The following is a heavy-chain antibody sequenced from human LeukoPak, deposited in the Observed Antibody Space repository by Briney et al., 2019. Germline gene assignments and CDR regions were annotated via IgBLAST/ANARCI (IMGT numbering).Heavy chain of an antibody. V-gene: IGHV3-48*01. J-gene: IGHJ4*02. CDR1: GFTFSSYS. D-gene: IGHD2-2*01. Sequence: PGGSLRLSCAASGFTFSSYSMNWVRQAPGKGLEWVSYISSSSSTIYYADSVKGRFTISRDNAKNSPYLQMNSLRAEDTAVYYCARAQVPKLDIVVVPAAGPFDYWGQGTLVTVSS. CDR2: ISSSSSTI. CDR3: ARAQVPKLDIVVVPAAGPFDY.